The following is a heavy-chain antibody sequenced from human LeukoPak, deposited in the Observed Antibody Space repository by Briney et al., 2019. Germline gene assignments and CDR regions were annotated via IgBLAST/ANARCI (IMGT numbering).Heavy chain of an antibody. Sequence: ASVKVSCKASGYSFTSYEVNWVRQATGQGLEWMGWMNPNSGNTDYAQKFKGRVTMTRNTSINTAYMELSSLRSEDTAVYYCARGLLWFGDLLYAGDIDYWGQGTRVTVSS. CDR2: MNPNSGNT. J-gene: IGHJ4*02. CDR3: ARGLLWFGDLLYAGDIDY. V-gene: IGHV1-8*01. CDR1: GYSFTSYE. D-gene: IGHD3-10*01.